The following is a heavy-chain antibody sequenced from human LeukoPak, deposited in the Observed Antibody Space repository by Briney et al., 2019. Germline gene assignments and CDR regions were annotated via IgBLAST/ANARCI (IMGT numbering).Heavy chain of an antibody. V-gene: IGHV4-38-2*02. CDR2: INHSGST. CDR3: ARGEMDHLESYCDF. Sequence: SETLSLTCTLSGYSLSIGYYWGWIRQPPGKGLEWIGSINHSGSTYYNPSLKSRVTLSVDKSTNQFFLKLSSVTAAAPAGSYCARGEMDHLESYCDFWGQGKLVSVSS. CDR1: GYSLSIGYY. J-gene: IGHJ4*02. D-gene: IGHD3-3*01.